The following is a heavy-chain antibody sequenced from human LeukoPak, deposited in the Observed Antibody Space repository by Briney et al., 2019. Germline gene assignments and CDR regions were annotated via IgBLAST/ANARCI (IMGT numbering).Heavy chain of an antibody. D-gene: IGHD5-12*01. J-gene: IGHJ4*02. CDR3: ARTADWDSGYGY. V-gene: IGHV3-74*01. CDR1: GFTFSSYW. Sequence: GGSLRLSCVASGFTFSSYWMHWVRQDPRKGLVWVPRINGDGRNINYADSVRGRFTISRDNAKNTLYLQMNTLRVEDTAVYYCARTADWDSGYGYWGQGTLVTVSS. CDR2: INGDGRNI.